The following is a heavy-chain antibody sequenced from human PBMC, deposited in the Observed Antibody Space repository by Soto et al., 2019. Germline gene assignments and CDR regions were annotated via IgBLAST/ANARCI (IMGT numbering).Heavy chain of an antibody. J-gene: IGHJ6*02. V-gene: IGHV3-73*01. Sequence: GGSLRLSCAASGFTFSDYAMHWVRQASGKGLEWVGRIRSKANSYATAYAASVKGRFTISRDDSKNTAYLQMNSLKTEDTAVYYCARTWDSSGWYYYYYGMDVWGQGTTVTVSS. D-gene: IGHD6-19*01. CDR3: ARTWDSSGWYYYYYGMDV. CDR2: IRSKANSYAT. CDR1: GFTFSDYA.